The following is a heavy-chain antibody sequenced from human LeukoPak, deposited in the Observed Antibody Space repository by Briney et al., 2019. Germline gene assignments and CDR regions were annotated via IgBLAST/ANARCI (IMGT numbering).Heavy chain of an antibody. V-gene: IGHV1-69*13. D-gene: IGHD2-2*02. CDR2: IITNYGTT. J-gene: IGHJ6*02. CDR3: AREKVVVVPAAISPAFYYYYGMDV. Sequence: GASVKVSCKASGGTFSNYAISWVRQAPGQGLEWMGGIITNYGTTNYAQKYQGRVTITADESTTTAYMELSSLRSEDTAVYYCAREKVVVVPAAISPAFYYYYGMDVWGQGTTVTVSS. CDR1: GGTFSNYA.